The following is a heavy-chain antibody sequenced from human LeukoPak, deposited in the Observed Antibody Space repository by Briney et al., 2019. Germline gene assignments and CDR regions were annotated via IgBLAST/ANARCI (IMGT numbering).Heavy chain of an antibody. Sequence: PGGSLRLSXAASGFTFSSYAMSWIRQAPGKGLEWVSAISGSGGSTYYADSVKGRFTISRDNSKNTLYLQMNSLKTEDTAVYYCLKHSTSSAPNYWGQGTLVTVSS. J-gene: IGHJ4*02. CDR2: ISGSGGST. CDR1: GFTFSSYA. D-gene: IGHD6-6*01. V-gene: IGHV3-23*01. CDR3: LKHSTSSAPNY.